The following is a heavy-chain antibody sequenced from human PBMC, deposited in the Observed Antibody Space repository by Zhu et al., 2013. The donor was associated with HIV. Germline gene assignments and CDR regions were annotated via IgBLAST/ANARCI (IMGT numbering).Heavy chain of an antibody. Sequence: QVQLVQSGAEVKKPGASVKVSCKASGYTFTAYYLHWVRQAPGQGLEWMGWINPNNGDTNYAQKSQGRVTMTRDTSISTAYMELSRLRSDDTAVYYCARAKMDYDFWSGYSPGWFDPGAREPWSSSPQ. V-gene: IGHV1-2*02. CDR1: GYTFTAYY. J-gene: IGHJ5*02. CDR3: ARAKMDYDFWSGYSPGWFDP. D-gene: IGHD3-3*01. CDR2: INPNNGDT.